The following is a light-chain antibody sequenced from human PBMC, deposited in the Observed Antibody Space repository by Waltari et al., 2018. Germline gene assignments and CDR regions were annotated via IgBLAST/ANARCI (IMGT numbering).Light chain of an antibody. Sequence: QSVLTQPPSVSGAPGPRVTISCTGSSSNIGAGYDVHWYQQPPGTAPKLLIYGNSNRPSGVPDRFSGSKSGTSASLAITGLQAEDEADYYCQSYDSSLSGLFGGGTKLTVL. CDR3: QSYDSSLSGL. J-gene: IGLJ3*02. CDR2: GNS. CDR1: SSNIGAGYD. V-gene: IGLV1-40*01.